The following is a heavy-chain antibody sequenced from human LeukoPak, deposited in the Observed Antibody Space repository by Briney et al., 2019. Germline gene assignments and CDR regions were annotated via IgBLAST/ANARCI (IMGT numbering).Heavy chain of an antibody. Sequence: GGSLRLSCLASGFTFSHYSMDWVCQAPGKGLEYLSTISSDGGRIYYADSVKGRFTISRDNSKNTLYLQMSSLRAEDTAVYYCVKPGYNTGWYDWWGQGTRVTVSS. V-gene: IGHV3-64D*09. D-gene: IGHD6-19*01. CDR3: VKPGYNTGWYDW. CDR2: ISSDGGRI. J-gene: IGHJ4*02. CDR1: GFTFSHYS.